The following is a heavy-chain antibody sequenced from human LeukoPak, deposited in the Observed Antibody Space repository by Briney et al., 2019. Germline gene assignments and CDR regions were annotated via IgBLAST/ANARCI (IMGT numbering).Heavy chain of an antibody. CDR2: ISYDGSNK. V-gene: IGHV3-30*04. D-gene: IGHD3-10*01. Sequence: GGSLRLSCAASGFTFSTFAMIWVRQPPGKGLEWVAVISYDGSNKYYADSVKGRFTISRDNSKNTLYLQMNSLRAEDTAVYYCARGGYYYYYYMDVWGKGTTVTVSS. J-gene: IGHJ6*03. CDR1: GFTFSTFA. CDR3: ARGGYYYYYYMDV.